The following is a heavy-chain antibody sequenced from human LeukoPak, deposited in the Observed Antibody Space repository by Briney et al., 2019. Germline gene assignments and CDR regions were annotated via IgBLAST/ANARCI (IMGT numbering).Heavy chain of an antibody. CDR1: GFTFSDYY. CDR3: ARQREGYFDL. J-gene: IGHJ2*01. V-gene: IGHV4-38-2*01. Sequence: PGGSLRLSCAASGFTFSDYYMSWIRQAPGKGLEWIGSIYYSGSTYYNPSLKSRVSISVVTSKNQFSLKLSSVTAADTAVYYCARQREGYFDLWGRGTRVTVSS. CDR2: IYYSGST.